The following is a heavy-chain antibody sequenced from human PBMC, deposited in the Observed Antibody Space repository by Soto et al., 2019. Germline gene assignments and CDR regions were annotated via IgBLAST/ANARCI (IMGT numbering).Heavy chain of an antibody. CDR3: ARYYYDSGSSWDY. V-gene: IGHV3-48*01. Sequence: GGSLRLSCAASGFTFSSYSMNWVRQAPGKGLEWVSFISRSSSSIYYADSVKGRFTISRDNAKNSLYLQMNSLRAEDTAVYYCARYYYDSGSSWDYWGQGTLVTVSS. D-gene: IGHD3-10*01. J-gene: IGHJ4*02. CDR1: GFTFSSYS. CDR2: ISRSSSSI.